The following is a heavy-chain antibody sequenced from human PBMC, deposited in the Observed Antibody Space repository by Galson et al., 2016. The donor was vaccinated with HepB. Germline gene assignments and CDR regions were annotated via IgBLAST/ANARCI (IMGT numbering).Heavy chain of an antibody. Sequence: SLRLSCAASGFTFSTYAMSWVRQAPGKGLGWLSGISGRGGGTYHADSVKGRFTISRDNSKNTLYLQMNSLRAEDTAIYYCAKDISTSSLVVVVTAADYWGQGTLVTVSS. D-gene: IGHD2-15*01. V-gene: IGHV3-23*01. CDR3: AKDISTSSLVVVVTAADY. J-gene: IGHJ4*02. CDR2: ISGRGGGT. CDR1: GFTFSTYA.